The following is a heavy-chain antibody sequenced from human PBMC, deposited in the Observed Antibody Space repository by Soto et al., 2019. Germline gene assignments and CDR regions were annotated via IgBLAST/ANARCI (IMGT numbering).Heavy chain of an antibody. J-gene: IGHJ6*02. CDR2: IPYIGST. CDR1: GGSISSYY. V-gene: IGHV4-59*01. Sequence: SETLSLTCTVSGGSISSYYWSWIRQPPGKGLEWIGYIPYIGSTNYNPSLKSRVTISVDTSKNQFSLKLSSVTAADTAVYYCARFYYDSSGYLPSPYYYYYGMDVWGQGTTVTVSS. D-gene: IGHD3-22*01. CDR3: ARFYYDSSGYLPSPYYYYYGMDV.